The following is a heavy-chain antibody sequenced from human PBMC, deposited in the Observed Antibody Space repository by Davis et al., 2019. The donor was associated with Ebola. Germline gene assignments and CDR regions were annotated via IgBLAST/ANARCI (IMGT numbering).Heavy chain of an antibody. D-gene: IGHD3-3*01. CDR3: ARDGDDFWSGYYELDY. V-gene: IGHV3-33*01. CDR1: GFTFSSYG. J-gene: IGHJ4*02. CDR2: IWYDGSNK. Sequence: GESLKISCAPSGFTFSSYGMHWVRQAPGKGLEWVAVIWYDGSNKYYADSVKGRFTISRDNSKNTLYLQMNSLRAEDTAVYYCARDGDDFWSGYYELDYWGQGTLVTVSS.